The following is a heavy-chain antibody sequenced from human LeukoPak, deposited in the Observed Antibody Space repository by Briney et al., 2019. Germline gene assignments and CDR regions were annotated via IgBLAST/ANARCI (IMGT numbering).Heavy chain of an antibody. J-gene: IGHJ4*02. CDR2: ISSSGSTI. V-gene: IGHV3-48*03. CDR3: ARDPMTTVTTTPTFDY. Sequence: GGSLRLSCAASGFTFSSYEMNWVRQAPGKGLEWVSYISSSGSTIYYADSVKGRFTIPRDNAKNSLYLQMNSLRAEDTAVYYCARDPMTTVTTTPTFDYWGQGTLVTVSS. CDR1: GFTFSSYE. D-gene: IGHD4-17*01.